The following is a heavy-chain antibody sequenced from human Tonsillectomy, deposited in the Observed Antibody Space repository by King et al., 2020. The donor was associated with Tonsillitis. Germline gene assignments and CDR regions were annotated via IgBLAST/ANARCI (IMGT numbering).Heavy chain of an antibody. D-gene: IGHD5-18*01. Sequence: VQLVESGGGVVQPGGSLRLSCAASGFTFSSYGMHWVRQAPGKGLEWVAFIRYDGSNKYYADSVKGRFTISRDNSKNTRYLQMNSLRAEDTAVYYCAKDRGYRYGAYEGCYYCLDVWGQGTTVTVSS. CDR1: GFTFSSYG. CDR3: AKDRGYRYGAYEGCYYCLDV. CDR2: IRYDGSNK. J-gene: IGHJ6*02. V-gene: IGHV3-30*02.